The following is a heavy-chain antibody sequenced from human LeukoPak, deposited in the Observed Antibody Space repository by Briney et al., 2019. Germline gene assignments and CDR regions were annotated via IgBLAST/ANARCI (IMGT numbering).Heavy chain of an antibody. CDR1: GFSFSGYS. CDR2: ISSSSSYI. CDR3: ASSFMVRGN. D-gene: IGHD3-10*01. Sequence: GGSLRLPRAASGFSFSGYSMNWVRQAPGKGLEWVSSISSSSSYIYYADSVKGRFTISRDNGKNSLYLQMNSLRAEDTAVYYCASSFMVRGNWGQGTLATVSS. V-gene: IGHV3-21*01. J-gene: IGHJ4*02.